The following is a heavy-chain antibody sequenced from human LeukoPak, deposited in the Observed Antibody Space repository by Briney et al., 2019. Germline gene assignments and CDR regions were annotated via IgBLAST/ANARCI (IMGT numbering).Heavy chain of an antibody. Sequence: GGSLRLSCAVSEFIFSNYCVTWVRQAPGKGLEWVANIKQDGVEKYYADSVKGRFTISRDTAKNSLYLQMNSLRVEDTALYYCASGNAVDYWGRGTLVTVSS. CDR1: EFIFSNYC. CDR3: ASGNAVDY. D-gene: IGHD1-26*01. CDR2: IKQDGVEK. V-gene: IGHV3-7*01. J-gene: IGHJ4*02.